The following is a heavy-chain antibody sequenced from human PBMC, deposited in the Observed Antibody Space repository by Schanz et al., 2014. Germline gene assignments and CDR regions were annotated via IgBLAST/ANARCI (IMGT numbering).Heavy chain of an antibody. Sequence: EVQLVESGGGLVKPGGSLRLSCAASGFTFNNFNMNWVRQAPGKGLEWISYISSTSRATYYADSVKGRFTISRDNSKNTLYLQMNSLSAEDTAVYYCAKRNHDMQSLPLDYWGQGTLVTVSS. J-gene: IGHJ4*02. D-gene: IGHD3-9*01. CDR3: AKRNHDMQSLPLDY. CDR1: GFTFNNFN. CDR2: ISSTSRAT. V-gene: IGHV3-21*05.